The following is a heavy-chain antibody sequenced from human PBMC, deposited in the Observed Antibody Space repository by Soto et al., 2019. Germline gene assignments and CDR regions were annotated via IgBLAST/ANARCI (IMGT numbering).Heavy chain of an antibody. D-gene: IGHD1-1*01. V-gene: IGHV3-30-3*01. J-gene: IGHJ6*02. Sequence: GGSLRLSCAASGFTFSTYAMHWVRQAPGKGLEWVALISYDGSIKVYADSVKGRFTVSRDNSKNTLYLQMTSLRKEDTAVFYCARDRVATTVDYYYVMDVWGHGTTVTVS. CDR3: ARDRVATTVDYYYVMDV. CDR1: GFTFSTYA. CDR2: ISYDGSIK.